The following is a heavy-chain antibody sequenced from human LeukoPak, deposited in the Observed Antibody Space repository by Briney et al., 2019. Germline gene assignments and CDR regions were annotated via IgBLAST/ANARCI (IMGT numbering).Heavy chain of an antibody. CDR1: GFTFSSYW. V-gene: IGHV3-7*01. J-gene: IGHJ4*02. CDR2: IKQHGSEK. Sequence: PGGSLRLSCAASGFTFSSYWMSWVRQAPGKGLEWVANIKQHGSEKYYVDSVKGRFTISRDNAKNSLYLQMNSLRAEDTAVYYCAGGALSSFDPNFDYWGQGTLVTVSS. D-gene: IGHD6-6*01. CDR3: AGGALSSFDPNFDY.